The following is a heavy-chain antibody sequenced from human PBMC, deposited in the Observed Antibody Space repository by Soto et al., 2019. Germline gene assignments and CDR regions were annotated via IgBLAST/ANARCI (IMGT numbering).Heavy chain of an antibody. CDR3: ARTVGAAYYFDF. Sequence: SETLSLTCNVSGDSMTKYYWSWIRQPAGKGLEWIGRIYMSGSTNYNPSLKSRVTMSIDTSNNHFSLDLKSVTAADTAVYYCARTVGAAYYFDFWGQGALVTVSS. CDR1: GDSMTKYY. D-gene: IGHD1-26*01. CDR2: IYMSGST. J-gene: IGHJ4*02. V-gene: IGHV4-4*07.